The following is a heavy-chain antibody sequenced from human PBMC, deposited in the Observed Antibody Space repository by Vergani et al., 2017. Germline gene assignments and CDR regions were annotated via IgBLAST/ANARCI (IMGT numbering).Heavy chain of an antibody. V-gene: IGHV4-34*01. Sequence: QVQLQQWGGGLLKPSETLSLTCVVNGGSFTSYHWPWIRQSPGEGLEWVGDIDHTGRPDYNPSLKSRLTMSVDKSRNQFSLPLNSVTATDTAIYFCARVNTETNGHLYYYYYMDVWGQGTAVTVS. CDR3: ARVNTETNGHLYYYYYMDV. CDR2: IDHTGRP. J-gene: IGHJ6*03. CDR1: GGSFTSYH. D-gene: IGHD4-11*01.